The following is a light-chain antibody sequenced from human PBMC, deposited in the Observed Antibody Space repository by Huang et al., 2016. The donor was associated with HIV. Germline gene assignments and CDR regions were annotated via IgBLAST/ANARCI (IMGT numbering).Light chain of an antibody. V-gene: IGKV4-1*01. Sequence: DIIMSQSPDSLTVSLGERATLNCRSSQSVYASYTSKNYMAWFQQKPGQPPRLLLFWASSREVGVPDRFSGSGSGTHFTLTIANLQPEDAAIYYCQQYYSSPQTFGQGTRV. CDR1: QSVYASYTSKNY. CDR3: QQYYSSPQT. J-gene: IGKJ1*01. CDR2: WAS.